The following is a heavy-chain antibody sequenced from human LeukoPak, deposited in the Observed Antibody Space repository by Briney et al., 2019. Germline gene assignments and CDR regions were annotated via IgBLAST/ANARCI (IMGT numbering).Heavy chain of an antibody. CDR3: ARGRYSGSYFDY. V-gene: IGHV4-34*01. D-gene: IGHD1-26*01. CDR2: INHSGST. J-gene: IGHJ4*02. Sequence: SETLSLTCAVYGGSFSGYYWSWIRQPPGKGLEWIGEINHSGSTNYNPSLKSRVTISVDTSKNQFSLKLSSVTAADTAVYYCARGRYSGSYFDYWGQGTLVTVSS. CDR1: GGSFSGYY.